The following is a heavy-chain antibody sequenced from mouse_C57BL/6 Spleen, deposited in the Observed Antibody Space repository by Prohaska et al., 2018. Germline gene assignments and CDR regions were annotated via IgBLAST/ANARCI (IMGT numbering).Heavy chain of an antibody. CDR3: ARGGYYVSYWYFDV. J-gene: IGHJ1*03. V-gene: IGHV1-61*01. Sequence: QVQLQQPGAELVRTGSSVKLSCKASGYTFTSYWMDWVKQRPGQGLEWIGNIYPSDSETHYNQKFKDKATLTVDKSSSTAYMQLSSLTSEDSAVYYCARGGYYVSYWYFDVWGTGTTVTVSS. D-gene: IGHD2-3*01. CDR2: IYPSDSET. CDR1: GYTFTSYW.